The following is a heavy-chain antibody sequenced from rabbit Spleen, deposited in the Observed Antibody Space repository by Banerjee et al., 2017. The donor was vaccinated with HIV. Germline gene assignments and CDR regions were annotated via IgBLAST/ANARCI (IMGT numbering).Heavy chain of an antibody. D-gene: IGHD8-1*01. CDR3: ARDTGSSFSTYGMDL. J-gene: IGHJ6*01. Sequence: QSLEESGGDLVKPGTSLTLTCTASGFSFSSGYDMCWVRQATGKGLEWIACIDTGSRDFTFYASWAKGRFTISKTSSTTVTLQMTSLTVADTATYFCARDTGSSFSTYGMDLWGPGTLVTVS. CDR1: GFSFSSGYD. V-gene: IGHV1S40*01. CDR2: IDTGSRDFT.